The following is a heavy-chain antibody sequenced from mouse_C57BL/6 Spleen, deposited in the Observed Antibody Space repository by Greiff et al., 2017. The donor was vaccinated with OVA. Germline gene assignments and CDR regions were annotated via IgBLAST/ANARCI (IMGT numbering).Heavy chain of an antibody. CDR3: ARVGNYVGGAMDY. V-gene: IGHV5-16*01. D-gene: IGHD2-1*01. J-gene: IGHJ4*01. CDR2: INYDGSST. CDR1: GFTFSDYY. Sequence: EVKVVESEGGLVQPGSSMKLSCTASGFTFSDYYMAWVRQVPEKGLEWVANINYDGSSTYYLDSLKSRFIISRDNAKNILYLQMSSLKSEDTATYYCARVGNYVGGAMDYWGQGTSVTVSS.